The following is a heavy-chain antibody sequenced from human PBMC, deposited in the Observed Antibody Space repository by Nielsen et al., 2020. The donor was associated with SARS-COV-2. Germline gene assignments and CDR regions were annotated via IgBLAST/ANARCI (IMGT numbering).Heavy chain of an antibody. J-gene: IGHJ3*02. Sequence: ASVKVSCKASGYTFTGYYVQWVRQAPGQGREGMGIINPSGGSTGYAQKFQGRVTMTRDTSTSTVYMELSSLRSEDTAVYYCASRTFFGKGDVFDMWGQGTMVTVSS. CDR1: GYTFTGYY. D-gene: IGHD3-3*01. V-gene: IGHV1-46*01. CDR3: ASRTFFGKGDVFDM. CDR2: INPSGGST.